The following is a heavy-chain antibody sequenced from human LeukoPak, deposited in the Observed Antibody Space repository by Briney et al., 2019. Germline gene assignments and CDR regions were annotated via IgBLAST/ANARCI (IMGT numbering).Heavy chain of an antibody. Sequence: GASVKVSCKASGYTFTSYGISWVRQAPGQGLEWMGWISAYNGNTNYAQKLQGRVTMTTDTSTSTAYLELRSLRSDDTAMYYCARGPRGSSGWYTLYWGQGTLVTVSS. D-gene: IGHD6-19*01. J-gene: IGHJ4*02. CDR3: ARGPRGSSGWYTLY. CDR2: ISAYNGNT. V-gene: IGHV1-18*01. CDR1: GYTFTSYG.